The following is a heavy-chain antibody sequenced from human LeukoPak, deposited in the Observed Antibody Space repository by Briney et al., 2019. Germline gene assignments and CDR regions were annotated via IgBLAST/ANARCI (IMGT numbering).Heavy chain of an antibody. J-gene: IGHJ3*02. D-gene: IGHD1-26*01. Sequence: PSETLSLTCTVSGGSISSSSSYWGWIRLPPGKGLEWIGNIYYSGSTYYNPSLKSRVTISVDTSRNQFSLKLSSVTAADTAVYYCARLGGTYDAFDIWGQGTMVTVSS. CDR1: GGSISSSSSY. V-gene: IGHV4-39*01. CDR2: IYYSGST. CDR3: ARLGGTYDAFDI.